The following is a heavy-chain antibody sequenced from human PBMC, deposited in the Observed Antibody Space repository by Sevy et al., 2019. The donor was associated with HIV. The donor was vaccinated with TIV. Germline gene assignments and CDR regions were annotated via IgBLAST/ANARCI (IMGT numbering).Heavy chain of an antibody. V-gene: IGHV4-39*01. J-gene: IGHJ6*02. D-gene: IGHD1-1*01. CDR1: GGSISSSSYY. Sequence: SETLSLTCTVSGGSISSSSYYWGWIRQPPGKGLEWIGSIYYSGSTYYNPSLKSRVTISVDTSKNQLSLKLSSVTAADTAVYYCATGYIDYYGMDVWGQGTTVTVSS. CDR2: IYYSGST. CDR3: ATGYIDYYGMDV.